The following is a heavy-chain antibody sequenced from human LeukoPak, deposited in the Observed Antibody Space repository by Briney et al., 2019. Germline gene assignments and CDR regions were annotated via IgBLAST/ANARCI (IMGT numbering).Heavy chain of an antibody. Sequence: SVKLSCKASGGTFSSYAISWVRQAPGQGLEWMGRIIPILGIANYAQKFQGRVTITADKSTSTAYMELSSLRSEDTAVYYCARPIAVAGTDYYGMDVWGQGTTVTVSS. D-gene: IGHD6-19*01. CDR2: IIPILGIA. CDR3: ARPIAVAGTDYYGMDV. J-gene: IGHJ6*02. CDR1: GGTFSSYA. V-gene: IGHV1-69*04.